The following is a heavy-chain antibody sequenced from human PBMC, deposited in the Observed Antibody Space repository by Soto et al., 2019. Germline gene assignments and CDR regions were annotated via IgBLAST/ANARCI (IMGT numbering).Heavy chain of an antibody. Sequence: SETLSLTCTVSGGSISSSSYYWGWIRQPPGKGLEWIGSIYYSGSTYYNPSLKSRVTISVDTSKNQFSLKLSSVTAADTAVYYCARAEDTAMVYYYGMDVWGQGTTVS. V-gene: IGHV4-39*07. CDR2: IYYSGST. J-gene: IGHJ6*02. D-gene: IGHD5-18*01. CDR1: GGSISSSSYY. CDR3: ARAEDTAMVYYYGMDV.